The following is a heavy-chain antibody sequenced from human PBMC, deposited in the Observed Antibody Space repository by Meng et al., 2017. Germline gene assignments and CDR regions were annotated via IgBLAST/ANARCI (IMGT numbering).Heavy chain of an antibody. CDR2: IYSSGST. CDR1: GGSISSYY. V-gene: IGHV4-59*12. D-gene: IGHD3-16*02. Sequence: AETLSLTCTVSGGSISSYYGSWIRQPPGKGLEWIGYIYSSGSTNYNPSLKSLVTMSVDTSHNQFSLKLTSVTAADTAVYYCARGVGSLDYWGQGTLVTVSS. CDR3: ARGVGSLDY. J-gene: IGHJ4*02.